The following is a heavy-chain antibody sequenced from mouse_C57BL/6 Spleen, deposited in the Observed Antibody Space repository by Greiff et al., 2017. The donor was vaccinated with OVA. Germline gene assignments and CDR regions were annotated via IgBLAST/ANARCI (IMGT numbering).Heavy chain of an antibody. Sequence: EVQLQQSGPELVKPGASVKISCKASGYTFTDYYMNWVKQSHGKSLEWIGDINPNNGGTSYNQKFKGKATLTVDKSSSTAYMELRSLTSEDSAVYYCARSYYGTIDYWGQGTTLTVSS. V-gene: IGHV1-26*01. CDR2: INPNNGGT. J-gene: IGHJ2*01. D-gene: IGHD1-1*01. CDR3: ARSYYGTIDY. CDR1: GYTFTDYY.